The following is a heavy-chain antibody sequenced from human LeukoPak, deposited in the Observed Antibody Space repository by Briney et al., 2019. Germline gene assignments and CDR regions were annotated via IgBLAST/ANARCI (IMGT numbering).Heavy chain of an antibody. CDR2: ISYSGST. J-gene: IGHJ4*02. CDR1: GDSISTYF. Sequence: SETLSLTCTVSGDSISTYFWSWIRQPPGKGLEWIGYISYSGSTNYKPSLKGRVTISVDTSKNQFSLKLSSVIAADTAVYYCARTQMGYFFDYWGQGTLVTVSS. D-gene: IGHD5-24*01. V-gene: IGHV4-59*01. CDR3: ARTQMGYFFDY.